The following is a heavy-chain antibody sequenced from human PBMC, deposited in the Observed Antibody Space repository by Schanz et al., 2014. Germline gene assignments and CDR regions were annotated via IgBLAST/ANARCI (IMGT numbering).Heavy chain of an antibody. CDR2: MSYDGSIK. V-gene: IGHV3-30*03. Sequence: QVQLVESGGGVVQPGRSLRLSCAASGFTFSNYGMHWVRQAPGKGLEWVAAMSYDGSIKYYGDSVKGRFTISRDNSKNTLYLHMNTLRSEDTAVYYCAREEGWGIAAAGPKHYYYGMDVWGQGTTVTVSS. J-gene: IGHJ6*02. CDR3: AREEGWGIAAAGPKHYYYGMDV. D-gene: IGHD6-13*01. CDR1: GFTFSNYG.